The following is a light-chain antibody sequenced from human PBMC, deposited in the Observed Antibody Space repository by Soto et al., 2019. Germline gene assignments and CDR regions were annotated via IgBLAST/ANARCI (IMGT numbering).Light chain of an antibody. CDR2: DAS. V-gene: IGKV1-5*01. CDR3: QQYNSPYT. J-gene: IGKJ2*01. CDR1: QSISSW. Sequence: DIQMTQSPSTLSASVGDRVTITCRASQSISSWLAWYQQNPGKAPKLLIYDASSLESGVPSRFSGSGSGTEFTLTISSLQPDDFATYYCQQYNSPYTFGQGTKLEIK.